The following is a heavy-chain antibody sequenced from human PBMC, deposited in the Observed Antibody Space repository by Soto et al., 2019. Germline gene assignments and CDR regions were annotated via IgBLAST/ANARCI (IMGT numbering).Heavy chain of an antibody. Sequence: QVQLVESGGGVVQPGRSLRLSCAAAGYRFSSHGMHWVRQAPGKGLEWVAVIWYDGSKKCYADSVKGRFIVSRDDSKNTSYLEMNSLRAEDTAVYYCARDPASSMDVWDQGTTVTVSS. CDR3: ARDPASSMDV. J-gene: IGHJ6*01. V-gene: IGHV3-33*01. CDR2: IWYDGSKK. D-gene: IGHD6-25*01. CDR1: GYRFSSHG.